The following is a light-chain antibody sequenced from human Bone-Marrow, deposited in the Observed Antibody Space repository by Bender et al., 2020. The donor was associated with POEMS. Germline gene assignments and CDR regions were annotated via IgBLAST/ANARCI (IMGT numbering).Light chain of an antibody. Sequence: QSALTQPRSVSGSPGQSVTISCTGTSSDVGNYNYVSWFQQHPGKAPKVMIYDVTYRPSGVSDRFSGSKSGNTASLTISGLQAEDEADYYCCSYAGSSTPFVFGTGTKVTVL. CDR3: CSYAGSSTPFV. J-gene: IGLJ1*01. CDR1: SSDVGNYNY. CDR2: DVT. V-gene: IGLV2-11*01.